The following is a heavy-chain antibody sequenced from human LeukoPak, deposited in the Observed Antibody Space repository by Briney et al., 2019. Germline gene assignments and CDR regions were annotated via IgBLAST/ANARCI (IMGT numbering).Heavy chain of an antibody. Sequence: PGGSLRLSCAASGFTVSSNYMSWVRQAPGKGLEWVSVIYSGGNTYYAGSVKGRFTTSRDNSKNTLYLQMNSLRAEDTAVYYCARLIGYSSGWYYFDYWGQGTLVTVSS. J-gene: IGHJ4*02. V-gene: IGHV3-53*01. CDR3: ARLIGYSSGWYYFDY. CDR1: GFTVSSNY. CDR2: IYSGGNT. D-gene: IGHD6-19*01.